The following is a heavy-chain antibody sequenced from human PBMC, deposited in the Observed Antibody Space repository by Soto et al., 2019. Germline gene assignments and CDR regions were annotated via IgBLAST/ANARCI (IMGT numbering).Heavy chain of an antibody. J-gene: IGHJ5*02. CDR2: IDGSGGIT. Sequence: QLLQSGGGLVQPGGSLTLSCAASGFTFGTTDMSWVRQAPGEGLEWVSTIDGSGGITYYADSVKGRFTISRDNSRNTVYLQMNSRRGDDTALYYCVKNSGWGNTWGQGSLFTASS. CDR1: GFTFGTTD. CDR3: VKNSGWGNT. V-gene: IGHV3-23*01. D-gene: IGHD3-10*01.